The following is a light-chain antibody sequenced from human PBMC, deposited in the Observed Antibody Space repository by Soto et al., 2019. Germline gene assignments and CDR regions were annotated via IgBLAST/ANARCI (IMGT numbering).Light chain of an antibody. CDR3: LKHNNWPPIT. CDR2: GAS. J-gene: IGKJ5*01. CDR1: QSMGSN. V-gene: IGKV3D-15*01. Sequence: MSVSLGERATLCCRASQSMGSNVAWYQHKPGQAPRLLAYGASNRATGIPDRFSGSGSGTDFTLTISSLQPEDFAVYYCLKHNNWPPITFGQGTRLEIK.